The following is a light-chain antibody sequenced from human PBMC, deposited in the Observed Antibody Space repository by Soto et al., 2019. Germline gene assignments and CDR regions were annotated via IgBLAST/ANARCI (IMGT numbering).Light chain of an antibody. J-gene: IGKJ1*01. Sequence: EIVMTQSPATLSVSPGERATLSCRASQSVSSNLAWYQQKPGQAPRLLIYGASTRATGIPARFSGSGSGTEFNLTISSLPSEDFAVYYCQQYNNCLFPSWTFGERTKVEIK. CDR1: QSVSSN. V-gene: IGKV3-15*01. CDR2: GAS. CDR3: QQYNNCLFPSWT.